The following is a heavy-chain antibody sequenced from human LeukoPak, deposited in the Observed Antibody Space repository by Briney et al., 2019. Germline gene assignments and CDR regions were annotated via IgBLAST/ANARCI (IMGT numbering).Heavy chain of an antibody. CDR3: ARFLRGATNALEI. CDR2: IHHSGIT. V-gene: IGHV4-38-2*02. J-gene: IGHJ3*02. D-gene: IGHD1-26*01. Sequence: PSETLSLTCTVSNYSISNNYYWGWIRRPPGKGLEWIGSIHHSGITYYTPSLESRVTISLDTSKNQFSLKLSSVTAADTAVYYCARFLRGATNALEIWGQGTMVTVSS. CDR1: NYSISNNYY.